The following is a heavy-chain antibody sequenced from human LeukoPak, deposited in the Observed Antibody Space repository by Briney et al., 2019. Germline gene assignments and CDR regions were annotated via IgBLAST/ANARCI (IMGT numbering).Heavy chain of an antibody. CDR3: ARGYSNYFDP. V-gene: IGHV1-69*04. Sequence: ASVKVSCKASGGTFSSYAISWVRQAPGQGLEWMGRIIPILGIANYAQKFQGRVTITADKSTSTAYMELSSLRSEGTAVYYCARGYSNYFDPWGQGTLVTVSS. D-gene: IGHD4-11*01. CDR1: GGTFSSYA. CDR2: IIPILGIA. J-gene: IGHJ5*02.